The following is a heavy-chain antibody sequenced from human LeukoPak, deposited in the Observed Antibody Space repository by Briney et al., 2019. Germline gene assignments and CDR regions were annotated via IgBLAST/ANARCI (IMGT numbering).Heavy chain of an antibody. CDR2: IRYDGSNK. J-gene: IGHJ4*02. Sequence: QPGGSLRLSCAASGFTFSSYGMHWVRQAPGKGLEWVAFIRYDGSNKYYADSVKGRFTISRDNANNLLYLQMNSLRGEDTAVYYCTRDRSRAEDDWGQGTLVTVSS. CDR1: GFTFSSYG. CDR3: TRDRSRAEDD. V-gene: IGHV3-30*02. D-gene: IGHD1-14*01.